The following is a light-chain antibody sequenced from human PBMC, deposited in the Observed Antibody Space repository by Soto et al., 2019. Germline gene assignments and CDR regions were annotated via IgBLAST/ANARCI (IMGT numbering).Light chain of an antibody. CDR3: CSYISSSTPYV. J-gene: IGLJ1*01. CDR1: SSGFGSYNF. Sequence: QSALTQPASVSGSPGQSITISCTGTSSGFGSYNFVSWYQHHPGKAPKLMIYDVSNRPSGVSNRFSGSKSGNTASLTISGLQAEGEADYYCCSYISSSTPYVFGTGTKVTVL. V-gene: IGLV2-14*03. CDR2: DVS.